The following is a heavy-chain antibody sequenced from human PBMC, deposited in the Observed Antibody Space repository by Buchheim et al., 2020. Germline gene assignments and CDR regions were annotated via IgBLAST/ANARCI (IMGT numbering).Heavy chain of an antibody. CDR2: IWYDGSNK. V-gene: IGHV3-33*01. CDR3: ARDRYSNSVFDY. J-gene: IGHJ4*02. Sequence: QVQLVESGGGVVQPGRSLKLSCAASGFTFSSYGMHWVRQAPGKGLEWVAVIWYDGSNKYYVDSVKGRFTISRDNSKKTLYLQMNSLRVEDTAVYYCARDRYSNSVFDYWGQGTL. D-gene: IGHD4-11*01. CDR1: GFTFSSYG.